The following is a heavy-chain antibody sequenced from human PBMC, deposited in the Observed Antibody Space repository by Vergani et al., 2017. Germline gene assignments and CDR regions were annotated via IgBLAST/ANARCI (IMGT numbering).Heavy chain of an antibody. CDR1: GGSISSYY. Sequence: QVQLQESGPGLVKPSETLSLTCTVSGGSISSYYWSWIRQPPGKGLEWIGYIHYSGSTNYNPSLKSRVTISVDTSKNQFSLKLSSVPAADTAVYYCAGGGPGVGAIDAFDIWGQGTMVTVSS. V-gene: IGHV4-59*01. CDR2: IHYSGST. J-gene: IGHJ3*02. CDR3: AGGGPGVGAIDAFDI. D-gene: IGHD1-26*01.